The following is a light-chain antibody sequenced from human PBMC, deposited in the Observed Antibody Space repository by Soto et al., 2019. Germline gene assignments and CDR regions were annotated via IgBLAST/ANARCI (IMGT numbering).Light chain of an antibody. CDR2: AAS. Sequence: DIPLTQSPSFLSASVGDGVTITCRASQGISSYLAWYQQRPGKAPKLLIYAASTLQSGVPSRFSGSGSGTEFTLTISSLQPEDFATYYCQQFNSYPTFGGGTKVEI. V-gene: IGKV1-9*01. J-gene: IGKJ4*01. CDR3: QQFNSYPT. CDR1: QGISSY.